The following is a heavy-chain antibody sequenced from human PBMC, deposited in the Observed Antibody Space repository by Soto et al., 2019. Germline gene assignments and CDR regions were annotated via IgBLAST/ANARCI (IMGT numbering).Heavy chain of an antibody. CDR1: XYXXXXXX. Sequence: GASVKVSCKASXYXXXXXXXXLVXQAXGQGLEWMGGIIPIFGTANYAQKFQGRVTITADESTGAAYMELSSLRSEDTAVYYCARGLVDLCYYVMEVWVQGSTVT. D-gene: IGHD3-16*01. CDR3: ARGLVDLCYYVMEV. V-gene: IGHV1-69*13. CDR2: IIPIFGTA. J-gene: IGHJ6*02.